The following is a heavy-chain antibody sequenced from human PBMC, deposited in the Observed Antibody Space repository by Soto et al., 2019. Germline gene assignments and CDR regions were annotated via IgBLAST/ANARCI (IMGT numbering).Heavy chain of an antibody. V-gene: IGHV3-23*01. D-gene: IGHD1-26*01. CDR1: GFTFSSYA. CDR3: AKVGLGAPWGDYYYYGLDV. CDR2: ISGNGGST. J-gene: IGHJ6*02. Sequence: EVQLLESGGGLEQPGGSLRLSCAGSGFTFSSYAITWVRQAPGKGLEWVSSISGNGGSTYYAESMKGRFTISRDNFESTVDLEMNSLRADDTAVYYCAKVGLGAPWGDYYYYGLDVWGQGTTVIVSS.